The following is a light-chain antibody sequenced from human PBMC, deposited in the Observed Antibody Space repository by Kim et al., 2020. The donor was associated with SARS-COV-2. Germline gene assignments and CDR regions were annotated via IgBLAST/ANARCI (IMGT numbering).Light chain of an antibody. Sequence: SASVGDRVTITCRASQDISTYVAWFQQEAGKAPKSLIFDAFSLQSGVPSKFSGSGSGTEFTLTISSLQPEDFATYYCQQYNHHPYTFGQGTKLEIK. CDR2: DAF. V-gene: IGKV1-16*02. CDR3: QQYNHHPYT. J-gene: IGKJ2*01. CDR1: QDISTY.